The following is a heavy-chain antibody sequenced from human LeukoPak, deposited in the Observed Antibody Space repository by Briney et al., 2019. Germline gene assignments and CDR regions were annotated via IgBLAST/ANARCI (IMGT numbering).Heavy chain of an antibody. Sequence: GGSLRLSCAASGFAVSSNYMSWVRQTPGTGLEWVSVIYSGGSTYYAASVKGRFTISRDNSKNTLYLQMNSLRAEDTAVYYCARDIGGGMVRILYYFDYWGQGTLVTVSS. D-gene: IGHD3-10*01. CDR2: IYSGGST. J-gene: IGHJ4*02. CDR1: GFAVSSNY. CDR3: ARDIGGGMVRILYYFDY. V-gene: IGHV3-53*01.